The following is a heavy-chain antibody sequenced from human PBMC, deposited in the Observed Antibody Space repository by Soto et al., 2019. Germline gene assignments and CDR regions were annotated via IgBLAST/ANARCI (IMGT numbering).Heavy chain of an antibody. CDR3: ARKPKSSPYYFDY. J-gene: IGHJ4*02. V-gene: IGHV3-33*01. CDR1: GFTFSSYG. Sequence: QVQLVESGGGVVQPGRSLRLSCAASGFTFSSYGMHWVRQAPGKGLEWVAVIGYDGSNKYYADSVKGRFTISRDNSKNTLYLQMNSLRAEDTAVYYCARKPKSSPYYFDYWGQGTLVTVSS. CDR2: IGYDGSNK.